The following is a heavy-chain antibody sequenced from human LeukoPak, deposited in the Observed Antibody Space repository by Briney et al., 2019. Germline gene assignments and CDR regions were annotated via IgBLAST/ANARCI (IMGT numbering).Heavy chain of an antibody. D-gene: IGHD1-7*01. CDR2: INPNSGDT. Sequence: ASVKVSCKASGYTLTDYYIHWLRQAPGQGLEWVGWINPNSGDTKYTQIFEGRVDMTRDMSANTAYMEMSRLTSDDTAVYYCARGLMGTTGEQNWFDPWGQGTLVTVSS. CDR3: ARGLMGTTGEQNWFDP. CDR1: GYTLTDYY. V-gene: IGHV1-2*02. J-gene: IGHJ5*02.